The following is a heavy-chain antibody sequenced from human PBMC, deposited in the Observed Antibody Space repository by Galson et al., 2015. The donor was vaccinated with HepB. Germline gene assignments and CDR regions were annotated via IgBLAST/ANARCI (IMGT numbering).Heavy chain of an antibody. CDR1: GFTFDDYA. J-gene: IGHJ4*02. CDR3: TKDRYSSDTGAVLDS. Sequence: SLRLSCAASGFTFDDYAMHWVRQAPGKGLEWVSGISWNSGNIGFADSVKGRFTISRDNAKNSLYLQMNSLKTEDTALYYCTKDRYSSDTGAVLDSWGQGTLVTVSS. V-gene: IGHV3-9*01. D-gene: IGHD5-18*01. CDR2: ISWNSGNI.